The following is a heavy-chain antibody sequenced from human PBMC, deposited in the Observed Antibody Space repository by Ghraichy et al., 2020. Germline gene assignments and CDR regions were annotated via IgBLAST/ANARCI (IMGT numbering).Heavy chain of an antibody. V-gene: IGHV1-18*04. Sequence: ASVQVSCKASGYTFTRYCIRWVRQAPGQGLECMGWVSGYNGRAHYAQKVQGRVTMTTDTSTNTAYMELRSLRSDDTAAYYCARDYDDISEEDDLGYWGQGTLVTVSS. D-gene: IGHD3-22*01. CDR2: VSGYNGRA. CDR3: ARDYDDISEEDDLGY. J-gene: IGHJ4*02. CDR1: GYTFTRYC.